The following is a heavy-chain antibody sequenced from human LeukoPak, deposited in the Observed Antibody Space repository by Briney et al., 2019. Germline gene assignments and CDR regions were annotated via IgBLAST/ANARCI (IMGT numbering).Heavy chain of an antibody. CDR1: GDSISSHY. CDR3: ARLSIAALSSPDY. D-gene: IGHD6-6*01. V-gene: IGHV4-59*11. Sequence: SETLSLTCTVSGDSISSHYWSWIRQPPGKGLEWIGYIYYSGSTNYNPSLKSRVTMSVDTSKNQFSLKLRSVTAADTAVYSCARLSIAALSSPDYWGQGTLDTVSS. CDR2: IYYSGST. J-gene: IGHJ4*02.